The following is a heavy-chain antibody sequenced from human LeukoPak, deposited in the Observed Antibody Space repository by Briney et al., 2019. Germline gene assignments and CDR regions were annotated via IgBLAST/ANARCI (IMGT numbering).Heavy chain of an antibody. V-gene: IGHV3-30*18. CDR3: AKDGGDGAGYYMDV. D-gene: IGHD4-17*01. Sequence: GGSLRLSCAASGFTFSSYGMHWVRQAPGKGLEWVAVISYDGSNKYYADSVKGRFTISRDNSKNTLYLQMNSLRAEDTAVYYCAKDGGDGAGYYMDVWGKGTTVTVSS. J-gene: IGHJ6*03. CDR1: GFTFSSYG. CDR2: ISYDGSNK.